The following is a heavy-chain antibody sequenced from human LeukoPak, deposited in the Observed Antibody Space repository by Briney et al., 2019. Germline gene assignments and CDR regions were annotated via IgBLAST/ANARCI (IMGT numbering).Heavy chain of an antibody. Sequence: GGSLRLSCAASGFTFSSYAMSWVRQAPGKGLEWVSAISGSGGSTYYADSVKGRFTISRDNSKNTLYLQMNSLKTEDTAVYYCTSTLYCSSTSCQPGIDYWGQGTLVTVSS. CDR2: ISGSGGST. V-gene: IGHV3-23*01. CDR1: GFTFSSYA. J-gene: IGHJ4*02. CDR3: TSTLYCSSTSCQPGIDY. D-gene: IGHD2-2*01.